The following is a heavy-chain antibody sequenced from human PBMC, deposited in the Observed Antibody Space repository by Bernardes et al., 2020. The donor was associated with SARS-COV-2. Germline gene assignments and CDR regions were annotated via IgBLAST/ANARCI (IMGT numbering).Heavy chain of an antibody. D-gene: IGHD1-26*01. CDR2: ISPHSANT. Sequence: ASVKVAWTASGYSFSNHDMNWVRQAPGQGLEWVGWISPHSANTNYAQNLQGRVSMTTDASARTGYMELRSLRSDDTAVYYCWVRVETGGVVFDHWGQGTLVTVSP. J-gene: IGHJ4*02. CDR3: WVRVETGGVVFDH. V-gene: IGHV1-18*04. CDR1: GYSFSNHD.